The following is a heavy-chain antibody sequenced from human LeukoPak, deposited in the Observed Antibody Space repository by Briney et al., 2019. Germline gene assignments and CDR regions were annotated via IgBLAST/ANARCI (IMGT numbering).Heavy chain of an antibody. J-gene: IGHJ4*02. Sequence: AGGSLRLSCAASGFTVSSNYMSWVRQAPGKGLEWVAFIRYDGSDKYYADSVKGRFTISRDNSKNTLYLQMNSLRAEDTAVYYCAKDYYGSGSYSDYWGQGTLVTVSS. V-gene: IGHV3-30*02. CDR2: IRYDGSDK. CDR1: GFTVSSNY. CDR3: AKDYYGSGSYSDY. D-gene: IGHD3-10*01.